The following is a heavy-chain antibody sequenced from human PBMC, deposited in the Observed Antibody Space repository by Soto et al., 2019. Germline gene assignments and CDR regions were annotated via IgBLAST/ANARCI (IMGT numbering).Heavy chain of an antibody. CDR2: ISYDGSNK. D-gene: IGHD5-18*01. J-gene: IGHJ4*02. Sequence: QVQLVESGGGVVQPGRSLRLSCAASGFTFSSYGMHWVRQAPGKGLEWVTVISYDGSNKYYADSVKGRFTISRDNSKNTLYLQMNSLRAEDTAVYYCAKDRYNYGYELDSWGQGTLVTVSS. V-gene: IGHV3-30*18. CDR3: AKDRYNYGYELDS. CDR1: GFTFSSYG.